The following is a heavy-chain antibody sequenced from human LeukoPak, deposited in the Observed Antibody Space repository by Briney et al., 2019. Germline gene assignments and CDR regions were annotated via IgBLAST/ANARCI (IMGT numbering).Heavy chain of an antibody. Sequence: SETLSLTCSVSGSSISNYYWSWIRQAPGKGLEWIGYISHSGGTNYNPSLNSRVTISMDTSQNYFSLRLRSVTAADTAIYYCARHLGRAYRLGYWGQGTLVTVSS. V-gene: IGHV4-59*08. CDR2: ISHSGGT. J-gene: IGHJ4*02. CDR1: GSSISNYY. D-gene: IGHD3-22*01. CDR3: ARHLGRAYRLGY.